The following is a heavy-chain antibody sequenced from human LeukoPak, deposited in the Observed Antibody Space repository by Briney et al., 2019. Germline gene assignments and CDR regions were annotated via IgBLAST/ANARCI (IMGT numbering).Heavy chain of an antibody. D-gene: IGHD6-19*01. J-gene: IGHJ4*02. CDR3: ARGEYSSGWSLDY. Sequence: MSSETLSLTCAVYGGSFSGYYWSWIRQPPGKGLEWIGEINHSGSTNYNPPPKSRVTISVDTSKNQFSLKLSSVTAADTAVYYCARGEYSSGWSLDYWGQGTLVTVSS. V-gene: IGHV4-34*01. CDR2: INHSGST. CDR1: GGSFSGYY.